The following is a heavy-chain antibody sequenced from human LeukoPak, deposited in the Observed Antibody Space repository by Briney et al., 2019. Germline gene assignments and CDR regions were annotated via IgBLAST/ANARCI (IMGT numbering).Heavy chain of an antibody. CDR3: ASHSSYYYYYMEV. CDR1: GFTFSSYA. J-gene: IGHJ6*03. CDR2: ISGSGGST. Sequence: GGSLRLSCAASGFTFSSYAMSWVRQAPGKGLDWVSAISGSGGSTYYADSVKGRFTISRDNSKNTLYLQMNSLRAEDTAVYYCASHSSYYYYYMEVWGKGTTVTVS. D-gene: IGHD6-13*01. V-gene: IGHV3-23*01.